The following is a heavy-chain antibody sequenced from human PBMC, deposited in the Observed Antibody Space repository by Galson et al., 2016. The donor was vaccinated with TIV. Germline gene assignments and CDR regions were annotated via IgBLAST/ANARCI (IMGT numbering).Heavy chain of an antibody. Sequence: SLRLSCAASGFRITNYVMSWVRQAPGKGLEWVSSISGSAISTYYAESVKGRFTISRDNSKNTLYLQLNSLRAEDAALYYCATPFSSSSFSSYYALDVWGQGTTVTVSS. CDR1: GFRITNYV. D-gene: IGHD2-2*01. CDR2: ISGSAIST. J-gene: IGHJ6*02. V-gene: IGHV3-23*01. CDR3: ATPFSSSSFSSYYALDV.